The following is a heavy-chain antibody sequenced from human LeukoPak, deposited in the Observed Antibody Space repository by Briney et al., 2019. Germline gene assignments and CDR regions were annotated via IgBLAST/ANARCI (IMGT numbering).Heavy chain of an antibody. D-gene: IGHD6-6*01. Sequence: SETLSLTCTVSGGSISTSSYYWDWIRQSPGKGLEWIGSIDYSGSTYYNPSLKSRVTISVDTSKNQFSPKVSSVTAADTAVYYCARDYSSSSSFFDYWGQGTLVTVSS. J-gene: IGHJ4*02. CDR3: ARDYSSSSSFFDY. CDR2: IDYSGST. CDR1: GGSISTSSYY. V-gene: IGHV4-39*07.